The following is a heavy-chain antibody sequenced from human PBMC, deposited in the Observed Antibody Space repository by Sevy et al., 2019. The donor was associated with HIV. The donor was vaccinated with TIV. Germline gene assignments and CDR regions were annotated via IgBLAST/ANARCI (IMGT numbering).Heavy chain of an antibody. CDR1: GFTFSSYG. CDR3: ARDAYYYDSSGYYLDSYFDY. CDR2: IWYDGSNK. J-gene: IGHJ4*02. Sequence: GGSLRLSCAASGFTFSSYGMHWVRQAPGKGLEWVAVIWYDGSNKYYADSVKGRFTISRDNSKNTLYLQMNSLRSEDTAVYYWARDAYYYDSSGYYLDSYFDYWGQGTLVTVSS. V-gene: IGHV3-33*01. D-gene: IGHD3-22*01.